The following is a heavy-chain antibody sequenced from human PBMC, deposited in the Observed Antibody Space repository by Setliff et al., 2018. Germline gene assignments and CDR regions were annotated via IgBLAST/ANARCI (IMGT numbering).Heavy chain of an antibody. CDR2: ISAYNGNT. D-gene: IGHD3-22*01. Sequence: ASVKVSCKASGYTFTSYGISWVRQAPGQGLEWMGWISAYNGNTNYAQKLQGRVTMTTDTSTSTAYMELRSLRSDDTAVYYCARDTPNYYYSSGYYLGGIVIYYYYYYMDVWGKGTTVTVSS. CDR1: GYTFTSYG. CDR3: ARDTPNYYYSSGYYLGGIVIYYYYYYMDV. J-gene: IGHJ6*03. V-gene: IGHV1-18*01.